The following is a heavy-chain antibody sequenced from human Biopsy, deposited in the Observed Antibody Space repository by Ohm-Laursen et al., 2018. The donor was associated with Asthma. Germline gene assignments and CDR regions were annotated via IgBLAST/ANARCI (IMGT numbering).Heavy chain of an antibody. V-gene: IGHV1-2*04. D-gene: IGHD3-10*01. CDR1: GYTFTGYY. CDR2: INPNSGGT. Sequence: ASVKVSCKASGYTFTGYYMHWVRQAPGQGLEWMGWINPNSGGTNYAQKFQGWVTMTRDTSISTAYMGLSRLRSDDTAVYYCAREVLWFGESTNPGGMDVWGQGTTVTVSS. J-gene: IGHJ6*02. CDR3: AREVLWFGESTNPGGMDV.